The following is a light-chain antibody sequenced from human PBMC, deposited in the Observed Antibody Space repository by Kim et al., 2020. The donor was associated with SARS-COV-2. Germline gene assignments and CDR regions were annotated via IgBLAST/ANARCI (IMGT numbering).Light chain of an antibody. CDR3: NSRDSSGNHLNWV. V-gene: IGLV3-19*01. Sequence: SSELTQDPAVSVALGQTVRITCQGDSLRSYYASWYQQKPGQAPVLVIYGKNNRPSGIPDRFSGSSSGNTASLTITGAQAEDEADYYCNSRDSSGNHLNWVFGGRT. J-gene: IGLJ3*02. CDR1: SLRSYY. CDR2: GKN.